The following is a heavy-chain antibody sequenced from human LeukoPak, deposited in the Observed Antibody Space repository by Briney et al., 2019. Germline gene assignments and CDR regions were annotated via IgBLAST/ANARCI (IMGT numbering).Heavy chain of an antibody. CDR2: INPNSGGT. D-gene: IGHD4-17*01. CDR3: ARDLYGDYAFDY. J-gene: IGHJ4*02. CDR1: GYTFTGYY. Sequence: ASVKVSCKASGYTFTGYYMHWVRQAPGQGLEWMGWINPNSGGTNYAQKFQGGVTMTRDTSISTAYMELSRLRSDDTAVYYCARDLYGDYAFDYWGQGTLVTVSS. V-gene: IGHV1-2*02.